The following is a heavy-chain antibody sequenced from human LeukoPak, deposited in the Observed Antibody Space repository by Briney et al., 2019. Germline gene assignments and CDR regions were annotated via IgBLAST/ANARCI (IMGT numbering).Heavy chain of an antibody. V-gene: IGHV4-34*01. J-gene: IGHJ6*02. CDR2: INHSGST. CDR3: ARVVDCSSTSCYIFRDYYYGMDV. Sequence: PSETLSLTCAVYGGSFSGYYWSWIRQPPGKGLEWIGEINHSGSTNYNPSLKSRVTISVDTSKNQFSLKLSSVTAADTAVYYCARVVDCSSTSCYIFRDYYYGMDVWGQGTTVTVSS. CDR1: GGSFSGYY. D-gene: IGHD2-2*02.